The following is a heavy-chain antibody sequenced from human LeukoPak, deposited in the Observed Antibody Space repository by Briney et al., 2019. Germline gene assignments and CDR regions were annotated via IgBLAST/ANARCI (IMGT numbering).Heavy chain of an antibody. V-gene: IGHV3-53*01. CDR2: IYSGGST. CDR1: GFTFSGNY. Sequence: GRSLRLSCAASGFTFSGNYMSWVRQAPGKGLEWVSVIYSGGSTDYAGSVKGRFTISRDNSENTLFLQMNSLRVEDTAVYYCARSLYSGYDYWGQGSLVTVSS. CDR3: ARSLYSGYDY. J-gene: IGHJ4*02. D-gene: IGHD5-12*01.